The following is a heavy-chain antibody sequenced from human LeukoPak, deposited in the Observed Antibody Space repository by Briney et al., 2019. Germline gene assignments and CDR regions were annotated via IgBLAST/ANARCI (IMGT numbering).Heavy chain of an antibody. V-gene: IGHV1-8*03. CDR1: GYTFTSYD. CDR2: MNPNSGNT. CDR3: AREVDHNWSFDY. Sequence: ASVKVSCKASGYTFTSYDINWVRQATGQGLEWMGWMNPNSGNTGYAQKFQGRVTITRNTSISTAYMELSSLRSEDTAVYYCAREVDHNWSFDYWGQGTLVTVSS. D-gene: IGHD1-20*01. J-gene: IGHJ4*02.